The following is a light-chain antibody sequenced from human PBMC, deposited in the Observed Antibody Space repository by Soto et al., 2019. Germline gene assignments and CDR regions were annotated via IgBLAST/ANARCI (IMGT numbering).Light chain of an antibody. Sequence: EVVMTQSPATLSVSPGERVTLSCRASQSINAHLAWYQQKPGQAPRLLIHGASTRATGIPARFSGSGFGTEFILTISSLQSEDFAVYYCQQYNTWLWTFGQGTKGEIQ. CDR3: QQYNTWLWT. V-gene: IGKV3-15*01. J-gene: IGKJ1*01. CDR1: QSINAH. CDR2: GAS.